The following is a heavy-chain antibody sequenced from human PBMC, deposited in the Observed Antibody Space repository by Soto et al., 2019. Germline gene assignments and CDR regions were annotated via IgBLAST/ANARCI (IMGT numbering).Heavy chain of an antibody. D-gene: IGHD2-2*01. J-gene: IGHJ6*02. CDR2: IDPSDSYT. CDR3: ASSTRGYCSSTSCRELGNYYGMDV. CDR1: GYSFTSYW. V-gene: IGHV5-10-1*01. Sequence: EVQLVQSGAAVKKPGESLRISCKGSGYSFTSYWISWVRQMPGKGLEWMGRIDPSDSYTNYSPSFQGHVTISADQSISTAYLQWSSLKASDTAMYYCASSTRGYCSSTSCRELGNYYGMDVWGQGTTVTVSS.